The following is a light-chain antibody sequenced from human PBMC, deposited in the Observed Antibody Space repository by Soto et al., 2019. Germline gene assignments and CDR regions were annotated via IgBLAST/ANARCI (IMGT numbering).Light chain of an antibody. V-gene: IGKV1-39*01. CDR2: AAY. CDR1: QSISSY. Sequence: DIQMTQSPSSLSASVGDRVTIPCRASQSISSYLNGYQQKPGKAPKLLIYAAYSLQSGVPSRLSGSGSGKEFTLTISSLKPDDFATYYCQQYNSWWTFGQGTKVDIK. CDR3: QQYNSWWT. J-gene: IGKJ1*01.